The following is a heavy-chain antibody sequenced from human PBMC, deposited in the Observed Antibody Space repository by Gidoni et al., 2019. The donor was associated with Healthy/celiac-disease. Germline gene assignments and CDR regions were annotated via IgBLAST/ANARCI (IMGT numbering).Heavy chain of an antibody. V-gene: IGHV3-15*01. Sequence: EVQLVESGGGLVKPGGSLRLPCAASGFTFSNAWMSWVRQAPGKGLEWVGRIKSKADGGTTDYAAPVKGRFTISRDDSKNTLYLQMNSLKTEDTAVYYCTTGGDPRDYYGMDVWGQGTTVTVSS. CDR3: TTGGDPRDYYGMDV. D-gene: IGHD4-17*01. J-gene: IGHJ6*02. CDR1: GFTFSNAW. CDR2: IKSKADGGTT.